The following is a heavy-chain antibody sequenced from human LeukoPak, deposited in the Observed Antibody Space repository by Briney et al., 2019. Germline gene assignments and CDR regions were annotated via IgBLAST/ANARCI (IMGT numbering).Heavy chain of an antibody. CDR1: GGSISSGDYY. CDR2: IHYSGST. V-gene: IGHV4-30-4*08. J-gene: IGHJ4*02. D-gene: IGHD3-10*01. Sequence: SETLSLTCTVSGGSISSGDYYWSWIRQPPGQGLEWIGYIHYSGSTYYNPSLNSRVSISVDTSKNQFSLKLTSVTAADTAIYYCARSGGVRGHYFDYWGQGTLVTVSS. CDR3: ARSGGVRGHYFDY.